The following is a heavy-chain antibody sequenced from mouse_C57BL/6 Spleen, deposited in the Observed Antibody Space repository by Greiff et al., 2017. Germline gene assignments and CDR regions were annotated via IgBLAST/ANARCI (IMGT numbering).Heavy chain of an antibody. CDR3: ARGRDGYYFDY. V-gene: IGHV5-4*03. J-gene: IGHJ2*01. Sequence: EVKLQESGGGLVKPGGSLKLSCAASGFTFSSYAMSWVRQTPEQRLEWVATISHGGSYTYYPANVQGRFTISRDNAKNNPYLQMSHLKSEDTAMYYCARGRDGYYFDYWGQGTTLTVSS. CDR2: ISHGGSYT. D-gene: IGHD2-3*01. CDR1: GFTFSSYA.